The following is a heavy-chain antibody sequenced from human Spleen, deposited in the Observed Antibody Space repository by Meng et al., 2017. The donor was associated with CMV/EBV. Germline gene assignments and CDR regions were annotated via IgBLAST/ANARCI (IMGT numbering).Heavy chain of an antibody. D-gene: IGHD6-19*01. CDR2: IIPIFGTA. V-gene: IGHV1-69*05. CDR1: GGTFSSYA. CDR3: ARDKRFRLIAVAGPGLLDYYGMDV. Sequence: SVKVSCKASGGTFSSYAISWVRQAPGQGLEWMGGIIPIFGTANYAQKFQGRVTITTDESTSTAYMELSSLRSEDTAVYYCARDKRFRLIAVAGPGLLDYYGMDVWGQGTTVTVSS. J-gene: IGHJ6*02.